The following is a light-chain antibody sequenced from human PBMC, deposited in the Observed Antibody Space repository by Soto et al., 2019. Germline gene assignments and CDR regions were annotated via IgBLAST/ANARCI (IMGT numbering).Light chain of an antibody. CDR1: SGYSTYA. CDR3: QSLGTGIQV. J-gene: IGLJ3*02. Sequence: QAVVIQSPSASASLGASVKLTCTLSSGYSTYAIAWHQQQSEKGPRFLMKINYDGTHSKGDGFFDRFSGSSSGAERHLTISSLQSEDEADYYCQSLGTGIQVFGGGTKLTVL. V-gene: IGLV4-69*01. CDR2: INYDGTH.